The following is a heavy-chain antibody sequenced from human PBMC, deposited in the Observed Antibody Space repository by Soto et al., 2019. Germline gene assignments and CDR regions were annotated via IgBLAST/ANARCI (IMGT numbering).Heavy chain of an antibody. J-gene: IGHJ4*02. CDR3: ERDSGYCSSTSCYPGDY. D-gene: IGHD2-2*01. CDR1: GGTFRSYA. Sequence: ASVKVSCKASGGTFRSYAVSWVRQAPGQGLEWMGGIIPILGIANYAQKFQGRVTITADKSTSTAYMELSSLRSEDTAVYYCERDSGYCSSTSCYPGDYWGQGTLVTVSS. CDR2: IIPILGIA. V-gene: IGHV1-69*10.